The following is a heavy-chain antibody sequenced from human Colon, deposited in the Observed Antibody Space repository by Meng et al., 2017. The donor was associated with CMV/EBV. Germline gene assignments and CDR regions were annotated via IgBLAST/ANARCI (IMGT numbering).Heavy chain of an antibody. CDR3: ARARANGWYAPPS. Sequence: GSLRLSCSVSTGSISSSSYYWAWVRQPPGKGLEWIGNIYYGGSTDYNPSLKSRVSMSIDTPKLQLYLKLTSVSAEDTAVYYCARARANGWYAPPSWGQGTLVTVSS. CDR2: IYYGGST. J-gene: IGHJ5*02. V-gene: IGHV4-39*01. D-gene: IGHD6-19*01. CDR1: TGSISSSSYY.